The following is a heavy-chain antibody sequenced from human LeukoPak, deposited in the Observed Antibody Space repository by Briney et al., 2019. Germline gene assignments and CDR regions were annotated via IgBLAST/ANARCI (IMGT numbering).Heavy chain of an antibody. D-gene: IGHD3-3*01. CDR2: ISWQSRTR. CDR3: VKDRDFWSGLDV. Sequence: PGRSLRLSCVASGFFFDDYGMHWVRQVPGKGLEWVSGISWQSRTRKYADSVRGRFTISGDNAKNSLYLQMNSLKLEDTVLYYCVKDRDFWSGLDVWGQGTMVTVS. J-gene: IGHJ6*02. V-gene: IGHV3-9*01. CDR1: GFFFDDYG.